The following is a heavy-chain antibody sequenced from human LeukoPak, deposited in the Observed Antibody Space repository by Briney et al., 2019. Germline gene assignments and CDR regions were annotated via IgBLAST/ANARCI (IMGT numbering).Heavy chain of an antibody. CDR3: SSASGSYLAFDY. Sequence: QPGGSLRLSCAASGFTFSSYAMSWVRQAPGKGLEWVSAISGSGGSTYYADSVKGRFTISRDNSKNTLYLQMNSLRAEDTAVYFCSSASGSYLAFDYWGQGTLVTVSS. CDR2: ISGSGGST. CDR1: GFTFSSYA. D-gene: IGHD3-10*01. J-gene: IGHJ4*02. V-gene: IGHV3-23*01.